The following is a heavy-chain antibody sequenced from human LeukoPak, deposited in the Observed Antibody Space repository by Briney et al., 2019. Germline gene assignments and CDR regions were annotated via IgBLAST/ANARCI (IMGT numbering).Heavy chain of an antibody. J-gene: IGHJ4*02. Sequence: GGSLRLSCAASGFTFSSYSMNWVRQAPGKGLEWVSSISSSSSYIYYADSVKGRFTISRDNAKNSLYLQMNTLRAEDTAVYYCARVGSSGSYNEDYWGQGTLVTVSS. D-gene: IGHD1-26*01. CDR3: ARVGSSGSYNEDY. CDR1: GFTFSSYS. V-gene: IGHV3-21*01. CDR2: ISSSSSYI.